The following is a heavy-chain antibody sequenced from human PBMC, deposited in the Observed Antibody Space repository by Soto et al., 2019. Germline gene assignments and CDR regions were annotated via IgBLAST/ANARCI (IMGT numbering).Heavy chain of an antibody. V-gene: IGHV3-48*02. Sequence: EVQLVESGGDLVQRGGSLRLSCVASGFTFSVYSMNWVRQAPGKGLEWFSYITSDTKTIKYADSVKGRFTISRDNDKNSVYLQMNSLRDEDTAGYYCARSVEGNFDYWGQGTVVTVSS. J-gene: IGHJ4*02. CDR3: ARSVEGNFDY. CDR2: ITSDTKTI. D-gene: IGHD6-19*01. CDR1: GFTFSVYS.